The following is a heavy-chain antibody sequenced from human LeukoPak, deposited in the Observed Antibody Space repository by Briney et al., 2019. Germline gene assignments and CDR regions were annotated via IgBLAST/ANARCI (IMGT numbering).Heavy chain of an antibody. CDR1: GYTFTSYD. D-gene: IGHD3-9*01. CDR2: MNPNSGNT. CDR3: ARVGYDILTGPLDAFDI. Sequence: ASVKVSCKASGYTFTSYDINWVRQATGQGLEWMGWMNPNSGNTGYAQKFQGRVTMTRNTSISTAYMELSSLRSEDTAVYYCARVGYDILTGPLDAFDIWGQGTVVTVSS. J-gene: IGHJ3*02. V-gene: IGHV1-8*01.